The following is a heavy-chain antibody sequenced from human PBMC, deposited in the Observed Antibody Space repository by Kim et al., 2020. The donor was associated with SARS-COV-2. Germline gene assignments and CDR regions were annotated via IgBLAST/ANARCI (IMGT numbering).Heavy chain of an antibody. V-gene: IGHV3-23*01. CDR2: ISGSGGST. CDR1: GFTFSSYA. D-gene: IGHD1-26*01. Sequence: GGSLRLSCAASGFTFSSYAMSWVRQAPGKGLEWVSAISGSGGSTYYADSVKGRFTISRDNSKNTLYLQMNSLRAEDTAVYYCANILPVGATRGVPIDYWGQGTLVTVSS. J-gene: IGHJ4*02. CDR3: ANILPVGATRGVPIDY.